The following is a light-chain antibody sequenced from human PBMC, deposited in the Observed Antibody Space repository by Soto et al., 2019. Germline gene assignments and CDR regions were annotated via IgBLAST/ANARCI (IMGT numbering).Light chain of an antibody. Sequence: AVVTQPPSASGTPGQRVTISCSGSSSNIGINAVNWYQQLPGTAPKLLIYGNNQRPSGVADRFSGSKSGTSASLAISGLQSDDETDYYCATWDDTLNGVVFGGGTKLTVL. V-gene: IGLV1-44*01. CDR2: GNN. CDR1: SSNIGINA. J-gene: IGLJ3*02. CDR3: ATWDDTLNGVV.